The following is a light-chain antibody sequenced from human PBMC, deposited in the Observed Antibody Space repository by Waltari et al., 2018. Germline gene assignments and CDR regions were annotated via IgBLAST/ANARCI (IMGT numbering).Light chain of an antibody. V-gene: IGKV3-20*01. J-gene: IGKJ2*01. CDR2: GAS. CDR1: PSRTKRY. Sequence: RASPSRTKRYLAGYQQKPGQAPRLLIYGASSRAAGIPERFSGSGSGTDFTLTISRLEPEDFAVYYCQQYGSSILYTFGQGTKVEIK. CDR3: QQYGSSILYT.